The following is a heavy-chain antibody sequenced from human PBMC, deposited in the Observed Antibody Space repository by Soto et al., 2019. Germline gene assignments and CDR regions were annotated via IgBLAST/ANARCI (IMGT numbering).Heavy chain of an antibody. V-gene: IGHV3-53*01. Sequence: PGGSLRLSCAASWFTVSRNYISWVRQAPGKGLEWVSVIYSGGSTYYADSVKGRFTISRDNSKNTLYLQMNSLRAEDTAVYYCARASYYDFWSGQPGPLYGMDVWGQGTTVTVSS. D-gene: IGHD3-3*01. J-gene: IGHJ6*02. CDR3: ARASYYDFWSGQPGPLYGMDV. CDR1: WFTVSRNY. CDR2: IYSGGST.